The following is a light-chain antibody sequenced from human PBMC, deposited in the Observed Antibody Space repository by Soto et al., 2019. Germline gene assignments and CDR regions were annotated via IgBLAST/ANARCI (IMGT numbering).Light chain of an antibody. V-gene: IGLV2-14*01. CDR3: SSYTSSSTLGVV. J-gene: IGLJ2*01. Sequence: QSVLTQPASVSGSPGQSITISCTGTSSDVGGYNYVSWYQQHPGKAPKLMIYDVSNRPSGVSNRFSGSKSGNTASLTISGLRAEYEADYYCSSYTSSSTLGVVFGGGTQLTVL. CDR1: SSDVGGYNY. CDR2: DVS.